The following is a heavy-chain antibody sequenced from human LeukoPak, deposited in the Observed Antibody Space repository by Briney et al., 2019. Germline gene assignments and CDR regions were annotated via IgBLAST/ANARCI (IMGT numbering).Heavy chain of an antibody. J-gene: IGHJ4*02. CDR2: IYYSGST. CDR1: GGSISSSSYY. Sequence: PSETLSLTCTVSGGSISSSSYYWGWIRQPPGKGLEWIGSIYYSGSTYYNPSLKSRVTISVDTSKNQFSLKLSSVTAADTAVYYCAREVADDYSNYYSIDYWGQGTLVTVSS. V-gene: IGHV4-39*07. D-gene: IGHD4-11*01. CDR3: AREVADDYSNYYSIDY.